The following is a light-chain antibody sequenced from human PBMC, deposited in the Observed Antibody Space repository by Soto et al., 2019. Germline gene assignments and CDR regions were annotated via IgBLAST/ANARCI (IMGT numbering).Light chain of an antibody. CDR2: EGN. Sequence: QSVLTQPASVSGSPGQSITISCTGISSDVGSYNLVSWYQQHPGKAPKLMIYEGNKRPSGVSNRFSGSKSANTASLTISGLQTEDEADYYCCSYAGTNTFVFGTGTKLTVL. CDR3: CSYAGTNTFV. CDR1: SSDVGSYNL. V-gene: IGLV2-23*01. J-gene: IGLJ1*01.